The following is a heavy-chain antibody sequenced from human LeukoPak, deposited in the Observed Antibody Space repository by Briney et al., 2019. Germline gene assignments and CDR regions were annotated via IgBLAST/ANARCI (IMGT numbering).Heavy chain of an antibody. J-gene: IGHJ4*02. CDR1: GYTFTTYA. CDR3: ARATVTNHHHIDY. D-gene: IGHD4-17*01. Sequence: ASVKVSCKASGYTFTTYAIHWVRQAPGQGLEWMGWTNTNIGNPTYAQGFTGRFVFSLDTSVSTAYLQISRLEAEDTAVYYCARATVTNHHHIDYWGQGTLVTVSS. V-gene: IGHV7-4-1*02. CDR2: TNTNIGNP.